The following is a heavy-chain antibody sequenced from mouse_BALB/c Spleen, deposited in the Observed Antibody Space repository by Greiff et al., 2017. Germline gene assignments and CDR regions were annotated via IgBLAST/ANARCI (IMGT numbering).Heavy chain of an antibody. Sequence: VQLVESGAELARPGASVKLSCKASGYTFTSYWMQWVKQRPGQGLEWIGAIYPGDGDTRYTQKFKGKATLTADKSSSTAYMQLSSLASEDSAVYYCARGVDYGSSYAYWYFDVWGAGTTVTVSS. CDR1: GYTFTSYW. CDR3: ARGVDYGSSYAYWYFDV. J-gene: IGHJ1*01. V-gene: IGHV1-87*01. D-gene: IGHD1-1*01. CDR2: IYPGDGDT.